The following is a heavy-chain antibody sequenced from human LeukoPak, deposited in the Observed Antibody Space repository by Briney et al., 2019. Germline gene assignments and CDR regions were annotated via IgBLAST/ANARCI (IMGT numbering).Heavy chain of an antibody. CDR3: ARDKKEGPTQLDY. CDR1: GFTFTDYW. CDR2: IKQDGSEK. V-gene: IGHV3-7*01. Sequence: PGGSLRLSCAASGFTFTDYWMSWVRHAPGKGLEWVANIKQDGSEKYYVDSVKGRFTISRDSAKNSLYLQMNSLRAEDTAVYYCARDKKEGPTQLDYWGQGALVTVSS. J-gene: IGHJ4*02.